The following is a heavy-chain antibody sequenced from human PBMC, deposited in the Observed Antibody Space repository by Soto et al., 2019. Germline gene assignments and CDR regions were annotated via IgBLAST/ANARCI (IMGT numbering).Heavy chain of an antibody. CDR2: IYYSGST. J-gene: IGHJ4*02. Sequence: PSETLSLTCTVSGGSVSSGDYYWSWIRQPPGKGLEWIGYIYYSGSTYYNPSLKSRVTISVDTSKNQFSLKLSSVTAADTAVYYCARVANDGSGSYYTDYWGQGTLVTVSS. CDR3: ARVANDGSGSYYTDY. CDR1: GGSVSSGDYY. D-gene: IGHD3-10*01. V-gene: IGHV4-30-4*01.